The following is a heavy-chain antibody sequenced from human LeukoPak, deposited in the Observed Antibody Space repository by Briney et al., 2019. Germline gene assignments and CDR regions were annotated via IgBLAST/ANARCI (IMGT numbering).Heavy chain of an antibody. CDR3: ARGHYDVLAASYKWSPDY. CDR1: GFTFNTFN. D-gene: IGHD3-9*01. J-gene: IGHJ4*02. CDR2: ITSGGDYI. V-gene: IGHV3-21*01. Sequence: TGRSLRLSCAASGFTFNTFNMNWVRQAPGKGLECVSSITSGGDYIYYADSVKGRFTTSRDNAKNSLSLQLNSLRVEDTAVYYCARGHYDVLAASYKWSPDYWGQGTLVTVSS.